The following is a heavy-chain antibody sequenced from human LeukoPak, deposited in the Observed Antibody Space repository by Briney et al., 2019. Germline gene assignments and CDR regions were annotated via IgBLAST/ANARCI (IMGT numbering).Heavy chain of an antibody. V-gene: IGHV3-30*18. CDR3: AKDGQFITISPFDP. J-gene: IGHJ5*02. CDR1: GFTFSSYG. D-gene: IGHD3-3*01. CDR2: ISYDGSNK. Sequence: GGSLRLSCAASGFTFSSYGMHWVRQAPGKGLEWVAVISYDGSNKYYADSVKGRFTISRDNSKNTLYLQMNSLRAEDTAVYYCAKDGQFITISPFDPWGQGTLVTVSS.